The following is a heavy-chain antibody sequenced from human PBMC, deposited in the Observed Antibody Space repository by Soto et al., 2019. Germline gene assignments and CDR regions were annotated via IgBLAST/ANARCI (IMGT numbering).Heavy chain of an antibody. J-gene: IGHJ4*02. CDR2: IYWSDEI. CDR3: ANRKGGTFVY. D-gene: IGHD1-26*01. V-gene: IGHV2-5*01. CDR1: GFSLTTREEA. Sequence: QITLKESGPTLVKPTQTLTLTCTFSGFSLTTREEAVGWFRQPPGKALEWLALIYWSDEIHYSPSLNSRLTISKDTSKNEVVLTVTNMDPADTATYYCANRKGGTFVYWGQGTLVTVSS.